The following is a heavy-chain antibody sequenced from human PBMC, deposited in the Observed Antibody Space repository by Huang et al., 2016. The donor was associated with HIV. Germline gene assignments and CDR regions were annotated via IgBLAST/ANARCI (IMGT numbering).Heavy chain of an antibody. D-gene: IGHD4-17*01. J-gene: IGHJ6*02. V-gene: IGHV1-18*04. CDR1: GYTFISYG. CDR3: ARDLGTTVVPDGMDV. CDR2: ISSCYGYT. Sequence: QVQLVQSGAEVKKPGASVKVSCRASGYTFISYGITRGRQAPGQGLEWRGWISSCYGYTNYAQQVQGRVTMTTDTSTNTVYMEVRSLRSDDTAVYYCARDLGTTVVPDGMDVWGQGTTVTVSS.